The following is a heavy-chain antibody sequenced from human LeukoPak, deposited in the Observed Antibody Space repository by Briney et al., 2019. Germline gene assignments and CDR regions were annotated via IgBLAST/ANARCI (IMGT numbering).Heavy chain of an antibody. J-gene: IGHJ5*02. CDR3: ARGYSGYDFSDWFDP. CDR1: GGSISSYY. Sequence: SETLSLTCTVSGGSISSYYWSWIRQPPGKGLEWIGYIYYSGSTNYNPSLKSRVTISVDTSKNQFSLKLSSVTAADTAVYYCARGYSGYDFSDWFDPWGQGTLDTVSS. CDR2: IYYSGST. D-gene: IGHD5-12*01. V-gene: IGHV4-59*01.